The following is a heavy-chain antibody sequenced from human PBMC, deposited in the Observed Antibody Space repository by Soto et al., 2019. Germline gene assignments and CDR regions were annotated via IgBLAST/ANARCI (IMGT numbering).Heavy chain of an antibody. Sequence: LRLSCSTSGFTFSTYAMNWVRQAPGKGLEWVSALSGSGGTTYYADSVRGRFTISRDNSKNTLFLQMSSLRAEDTALYYCAKQRAGYGSRSDTFYFDFWGQGTLVTVSS. CDR1: GFTFSTYA. J-gene: IGHJ4*02. D-gene: IGHD3-10*01. V-gene: IGHV3-23*01. CDR3: AKQRAGYGSRSDTFYFDF. CDR2: LSGSGGTT.